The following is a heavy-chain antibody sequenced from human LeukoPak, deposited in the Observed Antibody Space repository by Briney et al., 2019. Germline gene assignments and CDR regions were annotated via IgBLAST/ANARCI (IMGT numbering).Heavy chain of an antibody. D-gene: IGHD5-24*01. CDR3: ASTQKIVEMATIGYYFDY. V-gene: IGHV1-69*04. Sequence: PVKVSCKASGDSFSSYAISWVRQAPGQGLEWMGRIVAMDDIANYAQKFQDRVTITADKSTGTVYMELSSLRSEDTAVYYCASTQKIVEMATIGYYFDYWGQGTLVTVSS. J-gene: IGHJ4*02. CDR2: IVAMDDIA. CDR1: GDSFSSYA.